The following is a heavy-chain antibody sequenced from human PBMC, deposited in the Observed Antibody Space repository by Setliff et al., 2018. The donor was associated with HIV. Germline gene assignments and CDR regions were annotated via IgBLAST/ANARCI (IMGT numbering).Heavy chain of an antibody. V-gene: IGHV3-7*01. CDR1: GFTFSSSW. CDR2: MNRDGSEK. Sequence: PGGPLRLSCAASGFTFSSSWMTWVRQAPGSGLEYVAGMNRDGSEKGYADSVKGRFSISRDNSKNTLYLQMNSLRGEDTAVYYCAKDACRRGYYDWGQGTLVTVSS. D-gene: IGHD3-22*01. CDR3: AKDACRRGYYD. J-gene: IGHJ4*02.